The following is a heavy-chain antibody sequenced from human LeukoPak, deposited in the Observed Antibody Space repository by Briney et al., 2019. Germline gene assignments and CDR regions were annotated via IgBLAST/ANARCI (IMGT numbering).Heavy chain of an antibody. J-gene: IGHJ4*02. CDR2: MNPNSGNT. D-gene: IGHD3-16*01. V-gene: IGHV1-8*01. Sequence: ASMKVSCKASGYTFASYDINWVRQATGQGLEWMGWMNPNSGNTGYAQKFQGRVTMTRNTSISTAYMELNNLRSQDTAVYYCARAGERPMRYFDYWGQGGRVTVSP. CDR3: ARAGERPMRYFDY. CDR1: GYTFASYD.